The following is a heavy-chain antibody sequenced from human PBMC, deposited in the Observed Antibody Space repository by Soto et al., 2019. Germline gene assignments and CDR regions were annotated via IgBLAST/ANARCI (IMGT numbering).Heavy chain of an antibody. CDR2: ISSSRVNYT. V-gene: IGHV3-11*05. CDR1: GFTFSDYY. D-gene: IGHD2-2*01. J-gene: IGHJ4*02. Sequence: GGSLRLSCAASGFTFSDYYMSWIRQAPGKGLEWVSYISSSRVNYTDYADSVKGRFTISRHNSKNTLYLQMNSLRAEDTAVYYCARDMHYFDYWGQGTLVTVSS. CDR3: ARDMHYFDY.